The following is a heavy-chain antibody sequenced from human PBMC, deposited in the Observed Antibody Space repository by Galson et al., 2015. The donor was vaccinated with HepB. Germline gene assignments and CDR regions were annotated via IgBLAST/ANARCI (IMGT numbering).Heavy chain of an antibody. V-gene: IGHV5-10-1*01. D-gene: IGHD6-13*01. CDR2: IDPSDSYT. J-gene: IGHJ5*02. CDR3: AREPPIAAAHSWFDP. Sequence: QSGAEVKKPGESLRISCKGSGYSFTSYWISWVRQMPGKGLEWMGRIDPSDSYTNYSPSFQGHVTISADKSISTAYLQWSSLKASDTAMYYCAREPPIAAAHSWFDPWGQGTLVTVSS. CDR1: GYSFTSYW.